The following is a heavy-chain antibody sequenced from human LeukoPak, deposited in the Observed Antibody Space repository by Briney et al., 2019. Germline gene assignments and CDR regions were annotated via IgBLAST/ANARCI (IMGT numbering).Heavy chain of an antibody. D-gene: IGHD4-17*01. CDR3: TRDSVTTAYYFDF. CDR2: IRKDGSEK. V-gene: IGHV3-7*01. Sequence: GGSLRLSCAASGFTFEIYWMSWVRQAPGKGLEWVANIRKDGSEKNYVDSVKGRFTISRDDSRHTLHLQMNGLRPEDTAVYYCTRDSVTTAYYFDFRGQGTLVTVSS. J-gene: IGHJ4*02. CDR1: GFTFEIYW.